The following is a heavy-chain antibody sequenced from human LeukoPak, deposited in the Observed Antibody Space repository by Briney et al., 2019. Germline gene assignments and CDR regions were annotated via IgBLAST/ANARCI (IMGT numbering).Heavy chain of an antibody. CDR3: GRYYVMDV. CDR1: GFTFSNYG. J-gene: IGHJ6*02. CDR2: TSYDETNK. Sequence: GGSLRLSCGASGFTFSNYGMHWVRQAPGKGPEWVAVTSYDETNKYYADSVKGRFTISRDNSKSTLYLQMNSLRAEDTAVYYCGRYYVMDVWGQGTSVTVSS. V-gene: IGHV3-30*03.